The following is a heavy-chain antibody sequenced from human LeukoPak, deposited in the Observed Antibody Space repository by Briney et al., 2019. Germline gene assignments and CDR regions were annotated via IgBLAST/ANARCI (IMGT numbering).Heavy chain of an antibody. CDR3: ARQARPRSSRTYYYYYMDV. D-gene: IGHD2-2*01. V-gene: IGHV4-34*01. Sequence: SETLSLTCAVYGGSFSGYYWSWIRQPPGKGLEWIGEINHSGSTNYNPSLKSRVTISVDTSKNQFSLKLSSVTAADTAVYYCARQARPRSSRTYYYYYMDVWGKGTTVTVSS. CDR1: GGSFSGYY. CDR2: INHSGST. J-gene: IGHJ6*03.